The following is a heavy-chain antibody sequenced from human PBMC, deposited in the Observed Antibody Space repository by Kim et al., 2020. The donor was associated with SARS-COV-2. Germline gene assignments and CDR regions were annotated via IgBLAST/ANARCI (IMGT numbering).Heavy chain of an antibody. CDR1: GYSITTHHY. CDR2: IYHTGDA. J-gene: IGHJ6*02. V-gene: IGHV4-38-2*02. Sequence: GSLRLSCTVSGYSITTHHYWGWIRQPPGKGLEWIGSIYHTGDAFYNSSLASRLTISVDTSKNQFSLSLSSLTAADTAVYYCTRHNFMDVWGQGTTVTVSS. CDR3: TRHNFMDV.